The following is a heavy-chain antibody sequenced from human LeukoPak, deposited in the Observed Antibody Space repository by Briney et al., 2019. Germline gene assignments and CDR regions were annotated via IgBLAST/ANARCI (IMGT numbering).Heavy chain of an antibody. CDR3: ARHRGGVSGIETYYYYMDV. J-gene: IGHJ6*03. D-gene: IGHD1-26*01. CDR1: GGSFSGYY. CDR2: INHSGST. Sequence: PSETLSLTCAVYGGSFSGYYWSWIRQPPGKGLEWIGEINHSGSTNYNPSLKSRVTISVDTSKNQFSLKLSSVTAADTAVYYCARHRGGVSGIETYYYYMDVWGKGTTVTISS. V-gene: IGHV4-34*01.